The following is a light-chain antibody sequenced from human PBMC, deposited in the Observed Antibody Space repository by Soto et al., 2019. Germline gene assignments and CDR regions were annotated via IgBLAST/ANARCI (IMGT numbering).Light chain of an antibody. Sequence: QSVLTQPASVSGSPGQPITISCTGTSDDIGANNYVSWYQHHPGKAPKILIYEAANRPSGISDRFSGSKSGNTASLTISGLQAEDEADYFCTSYTSASTLVFGGGTKLTVL. CDR1: SDDIGANNY. J-gene: IGLJ2*01. V-gene: IGLV2-14*01. CDR2: EAA. CDR3: TSYTSASTLV.